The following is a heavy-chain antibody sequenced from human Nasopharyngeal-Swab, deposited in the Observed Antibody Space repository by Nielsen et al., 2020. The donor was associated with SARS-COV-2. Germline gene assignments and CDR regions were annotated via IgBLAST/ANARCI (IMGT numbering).Heavy chain of an antibody. CDR2: INHSGST. V-gene: IGHV4-34*01. CDR3: ARGKVVPAARHYYYYYGMDV. CDR1: GGSFSGYY. J-gene: IGHJ6*02. D-gene: IGHD2-2*01. Sequence: SETLSLTCAVYGGSFSGYYWSWIRQPPGKGLEWIGEINHSGSTNYNPSLKSRATISVDTSKNQFSLKLSSVTAADTAVYYCARGKVVPAARHYYYYYGMDVWGQGTTVTVSS.